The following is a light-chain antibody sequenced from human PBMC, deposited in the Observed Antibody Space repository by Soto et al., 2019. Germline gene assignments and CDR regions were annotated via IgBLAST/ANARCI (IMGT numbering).Light chain of an antibody. CDR1: QSVSSSY. Sequence: DIVLTQSPGPLSLSPGERAALSCRASQSVSSSYLAWYQQKPGQAPRLLIYGASNRATGIPDRFSGSGSGTDFTLTIRRLEPEDFAVYYCKQYDNSPLTFGGGTKVDI. J-gene: IGKJ4*01. CDR3: KQYDNSPLT. V-gene: IGKV3-20*01. CDR2: GAS.